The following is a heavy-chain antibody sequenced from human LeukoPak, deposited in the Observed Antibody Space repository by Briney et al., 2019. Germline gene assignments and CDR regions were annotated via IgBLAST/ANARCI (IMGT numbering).Heavy chain of an antibody. CDR2: IYYSGST. CDR1: GGSISSGGYY. CDR3: ARPGLLNDAFDI. V-gene: IGHV4-31*03. Sequence: PSQTLSPTCTVSGGSISSGGYYWSWIRQHPGKGLEWIGYIYYSGSTYYNPSLKSRVTISVDTSKNQFSLKLSSVTAADTAVYYCARPGLLNDAFDIWGQGTMVTVSS. D-gene: IGHD2-21*02. J-gene: IGHJ3*02.